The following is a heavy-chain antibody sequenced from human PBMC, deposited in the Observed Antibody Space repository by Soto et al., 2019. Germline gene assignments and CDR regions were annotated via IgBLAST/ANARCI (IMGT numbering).Heavy chain of an antibody. V-gene: IGHV4-34*01. CDR2: INHSGST. Sequence: SETLSLTCAVYGGSFSGYYWSWIRQPPGKGLEWIGEINHSGSTNYNPSLKSRVTISVGTFKNQFSLKLSSVTAADTAVYYCARGPSTMIRGVIKTRAPFDYWGQGTLVTVSS. CDR3: ARGPSTMIRGVIKTRAPFDY. D-gene: IGHD3-10*01. CDR1: GGSFSGYY. J-gene: IGHJ4*02.